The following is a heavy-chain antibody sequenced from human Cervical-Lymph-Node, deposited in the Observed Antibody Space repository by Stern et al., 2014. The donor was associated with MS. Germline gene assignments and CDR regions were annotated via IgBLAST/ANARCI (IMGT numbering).Heavy chain of an antibody. D-gene: IGHD1-14*01. CDR2: IYPGDSET. J-gene: IGHJ4*02. CDR1: GYKFSIYW. CDR3: ARQTTAWASDV. Sequence: VQLVQSGAELIRPGESLKISCKGSGYKFSIYWIAWVRQMPGNGLEWMGIIYPGDSETRSSPSFQGQVTMSADKSTSTAYLQWSSLNASDTAMYFCARQTTAWASDVWGQGTLVTVSS. V-gene: IGHV5-51*01.